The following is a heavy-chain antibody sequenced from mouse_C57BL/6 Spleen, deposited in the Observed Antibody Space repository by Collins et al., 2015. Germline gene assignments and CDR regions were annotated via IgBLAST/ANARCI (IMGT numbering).Heavy chain of an antibody. D-gene: IGHD1-1*01. V-gene: IGHV1-69*01. J-gene: IGHJ2*01. CDR1: GYTFTSYW. CDR3: AYGSSYRLDY. Sequence: QVQLQQPGAELVMPGASVKLSCKASGYTFTSYWMHWVKQRPGQGLEWIGGIDPSDSYTNYNQKFKGKSTLTVDKSSSTAYMQLSSLTSEDSAVYYCAYGSSYRLDYWGQGTTLTVSS. CDR2: IDPSDSYT.